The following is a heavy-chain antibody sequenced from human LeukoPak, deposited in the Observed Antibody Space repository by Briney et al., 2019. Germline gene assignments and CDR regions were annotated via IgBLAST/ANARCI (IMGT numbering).Heavy chain of an antibody. D-gene: IGHD3-22*01. V-gene: IGHV1-24*01. J-gene: IGHJ3*02. CDR2: FDPEDGET. CDR3: ATDLNSPMIVAPGGAFDI. Sequence: ASVKVSCKVSGYTLTELSMHWVRQAPGKGLEWMGGFDPEDGETIYAQKFQGRVTMTEDTSTDTAYMELSSLRSEDTAVYYCATDLNSPMIVAPGGAFDIWGRGTMVTVSS. CDR1: GYTLTELS.